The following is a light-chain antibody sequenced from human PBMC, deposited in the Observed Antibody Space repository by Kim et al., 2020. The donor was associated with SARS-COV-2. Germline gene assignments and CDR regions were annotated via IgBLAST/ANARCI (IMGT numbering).Light chain of an antibody. Sequence: EVVMTQSPATLSVSPGERATLSCRASLTVTGNLAWYQQKPGQAPRLLIYGASTRAPGIPARFSGTGSGTEFTLTISSLQSEDSAIYYCQQYNNWPPLTFGRGTKVDIK. J-gene: IGKJ4*01. CDR2: GAS. CDR1: LTVTGN. V-gene: IGKV3-15*01. CDR3: QQYNNWPPLT.